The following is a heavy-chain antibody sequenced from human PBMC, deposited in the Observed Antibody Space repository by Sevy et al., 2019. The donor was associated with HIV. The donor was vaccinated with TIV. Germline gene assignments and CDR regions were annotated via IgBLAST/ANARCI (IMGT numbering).Heavy chain of an antibody. CDR2: IWSDGSNK. V-gene: IGHV3-33*01. Sequence: GGSLRLSCAASGFTFSDYGMNWVRQAPGKGLKWVAVIWSDGSNKYYGDSVKGRFTISRDSSKNTLFLQMHSLSVDDTAVYYFAREERSGTTTSFDYWGQGALVTVSS. CDR1: GFTFSDYG. J-gene: IGHJ4*02. CDR3: AREERSGTTTSFDY. D-gene: IGHD1-7*01.